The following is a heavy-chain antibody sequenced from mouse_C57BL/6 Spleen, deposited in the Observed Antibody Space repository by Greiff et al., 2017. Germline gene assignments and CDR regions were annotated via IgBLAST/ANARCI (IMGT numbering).Heavy chain of an antibody. V-gene: IGHV1-82*01. CDR3: ATLTTVVADYYAMDY. CDR1: GYAFSSSW. CDR2: IYPGDGDT. D-gene: IGHD1-1*01. Sequence: LVESGPELVKPGASVKISCKASGYAFSSSWMNWVKQRPGKGLEWIGRIYPGDGDTNYNGKFKGKATLTADKSSSTAYMQLSSLTSEDSAVYFCATLTTVVADYYAMDYWGQGTSVTVSS. J-gene: IGHJ4*01.